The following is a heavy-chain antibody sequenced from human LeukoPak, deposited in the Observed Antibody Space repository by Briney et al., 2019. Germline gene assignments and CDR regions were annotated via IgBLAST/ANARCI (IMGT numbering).Heavy chain of an antibody. J-gene: IGHJ3*02. CDR1: GYTFTDYY. CDR3: ARWPVTGDDAFDI. CDR2: INPNSGGT. Sequence: ASVKVSCKASGYTFTDYYMHWVRQAPGQGLEWMGWINPNSGGTNYAQKFQGRVTMTRDTSISTAYMELSRLRSGDTAVYYCARWPVTGDDAFDIWGQRTMVTVSS. D-gene: IGHD7-27*01. V-gene: IGHV1-2*02.